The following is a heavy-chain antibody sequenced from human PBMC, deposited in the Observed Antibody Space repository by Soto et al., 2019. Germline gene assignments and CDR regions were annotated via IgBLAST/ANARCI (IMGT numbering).Heavy chain of an antibody. V-gene: IGHV4-39*01. CDR2: VHYTGQT. CDR3: ALNGDIVATWFDP. Sequence: PSETLSLTCSVSGVSIGSSNHYWGWIRQPPGKGLEWIGIVHYTGQTYYNTSLKSRVTVSVDTSNNQFSLKLSSVTAADTAVYYCALNGDIVATWFDPWGQGTLVTVSS. CDR1: GVSIGSSNHY. J-gene: IGHJ5*02. D-gene: IGHD5-12*01.